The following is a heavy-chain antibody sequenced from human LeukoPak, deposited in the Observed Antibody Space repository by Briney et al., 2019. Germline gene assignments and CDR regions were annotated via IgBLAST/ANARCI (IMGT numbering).Heavy chain of an antibody. CDR1: GFTFSSYG. Sequence: GGSLRLSCAASGFTFSSYGMSWVRQAPGKGLEWVSDISGSGGSTYYADSVKGRFTISRDNSKNTLYLQMNSLRAEDTAVYYRAKDLWDTIYYFDYWGQGTLVTVSS. J-gene: IGHJ4*02. CDR3: AKDLWDTIYYFDY. V-gene: IGHV3-23*01. CDR2: ISGSGGST. D-gene: IGHD3-3*01.